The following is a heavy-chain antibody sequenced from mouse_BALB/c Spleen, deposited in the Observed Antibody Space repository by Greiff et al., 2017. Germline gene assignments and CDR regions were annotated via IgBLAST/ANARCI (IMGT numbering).Heavy chain of an antibody. CDR3: ASPIYYDYDDLAY. D-gene: IGHD2-4*01. Sequence: QVQLKQPGAELVKPGASVKMSCKASGYTFTSYNMHWVKQTPGQGLEWIGAIYPGNGDTSYNQKFKGKATLTADKSSSTAYMQLSSLTSEDSAVYYCASPIYYDYDDLAYWGQGTLVTVSA. V-gene: IGHV1-12*01. CDR1: GYTFTSYN. J-gene: IGHJ3*01. CDR2: IYPGNGDT.